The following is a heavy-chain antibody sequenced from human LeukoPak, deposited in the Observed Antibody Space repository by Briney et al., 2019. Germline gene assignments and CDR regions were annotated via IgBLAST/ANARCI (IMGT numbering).Heavy chain of an antibody. CDR2: ISSSGSTI. V-gene: IGHV3-48*03. CDR3: PELGITMIGGV. Sequence: GGPLRLSCAASGFTFSSYEMNWVRQAPGKGLEWVSYISSSGSTIYYADSVKGRFTISRDNAKNSLYLQMNSLRAEDTAVYYCPELGITMIGGVWGKGTTVTISS. CDR1: GFTFSSYE. J-gene: IGHJ6*04. D-gene: IGHD3-10*02.